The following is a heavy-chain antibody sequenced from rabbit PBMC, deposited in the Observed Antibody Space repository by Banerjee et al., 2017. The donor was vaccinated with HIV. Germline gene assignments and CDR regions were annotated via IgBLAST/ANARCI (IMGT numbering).Heavy chain of an antibody. Sequence: QEQLVESGGGLVQPGGSLKLSCKAFGLDFSSYSMNWVRQAPGKGLEWIGCIYTGSGTTYYASWAKGRFTISKTSPTTVTLQMTSLTAADTATYFCARDLLFSDVGTGNLWGQGTLVTVS. CDR3: ARDLLFSDVGTGNL. CDR1: GLDFSSYS. D-gene: IGHD1-1*01. J-gene: IGHJ3*01. CDR2: IYTGSGTT. V-gene: IGHV1S45*01.